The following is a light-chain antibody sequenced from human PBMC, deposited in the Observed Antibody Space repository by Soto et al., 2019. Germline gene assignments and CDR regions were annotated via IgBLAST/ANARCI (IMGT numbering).Light chain of an antibody. CDR3: NSYTSNSTRV. CDR1: SSDVGGYNY. Sequence: QSVLTQPASVSGSPGQSITISCTGTSSDVGGYNYVSWYQQHPGKGPKLLIYEVNNRPSGVSNRFSGSKSGNTASLTISGLQAEDEADYYCNSYTSNSTRVFGGGTKVTVL. CDR2: EVN. J-gene: IGLJ2*01. V-gene: IGLV2-14*01.